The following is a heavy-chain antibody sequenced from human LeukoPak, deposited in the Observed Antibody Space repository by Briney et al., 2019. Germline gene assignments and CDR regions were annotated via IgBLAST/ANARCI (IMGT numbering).Heavy chain of an antibody. CDR1: GFTFSNFG. D-gene: IGHD1/OR15-1a*01. Sequence: GGSLRLSCAASGFTFSNFGMAWVRQAPGKGLEWVSTINYSGGGTYYADSVRGRFTDSRDNSENVVYLQMNSLTAEDTAMYYCAKSPDATGWKNYFDPWGQGTLVTVSS. CDR3: AKSPDATGWKNYFDP. V-gene: IGHV3-23*01. CDR2: INYSGGGT. J-gene: IGHJ5*02.